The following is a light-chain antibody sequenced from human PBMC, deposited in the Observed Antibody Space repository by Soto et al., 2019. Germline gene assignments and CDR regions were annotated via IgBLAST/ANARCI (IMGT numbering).Light chain of an antibody. CDR2: GNS. CDR1: SSNIGAGYD. CDR3: QSYDSSLGGWV. J-gene: IGLJ3*02. Sequence: QSVLTQPPSVSGAPGQRVTISCTGSSSNIGAGYDVHWYQQLPGTAPKLLIYGNSNQPSGVPDRFSGSKSGTSASLALTGLQAEDEADYYCQSYDSSLGGWVFGGGTKLTVL. V-gene: IGLV1-40*01.